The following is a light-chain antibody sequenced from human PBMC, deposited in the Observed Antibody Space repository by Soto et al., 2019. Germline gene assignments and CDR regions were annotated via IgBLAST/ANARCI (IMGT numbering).Light chain of an antibody. V-gene: IGLV2-8*01. CDR2: EVS. CDR1: SSDVGAYKY. CDR3: SSFAGNNNLV. Sequence: QSVLTQPPSASGSPGQSVTISCTGTSSDVGAYKYVSWYQQHPGKAPKFMIYEVSKRPSGVPDRFSGSKSGNTASLTVSGLQAEDEADYYCSSFAGNNNLVFGGGTKLTVL. J-gene: IGLJ3*02.